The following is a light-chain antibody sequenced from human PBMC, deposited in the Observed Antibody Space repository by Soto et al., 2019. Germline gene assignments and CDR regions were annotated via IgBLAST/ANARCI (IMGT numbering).Light chain of an antibody. CDR2: DVS. V-gene: IGLV2-14*01. J-gene: IGLJ1*01. CDR1: SSDVGGYNY. CDR3: SSYTSSSTPLV. Sequence: QSVLTQPASVPGSPGPSITISCTGTSSDVGGYNYVSWYQQHPGKAPKLMIYDVSNRPSGVSNRFSGSKSGNTASLTISGLQAEDEADYYCSSYTSSSTPLVFGTGTKATVL.